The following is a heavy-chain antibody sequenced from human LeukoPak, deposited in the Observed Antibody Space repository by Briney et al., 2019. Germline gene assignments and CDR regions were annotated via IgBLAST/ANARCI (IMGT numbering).Heavy chain of an antibody. CDR1: GFTFRSYG. Sequence: GGSLRLSCAASGFTFRSYGMHWVRQAPGKGLEWVAVISTDGSNKYYADSVKGRFTISRDHSKNTLYLQMNSLKAEHTAIYYCARNRGATGYYWVDYWGQGTLVTVSS. D-gene: IGHD3-22*01. CDR3: ARNRGATGYYWVDY. CDR2: ISTDGSNK. V-gene: IGHV3-30*03. J-gene: IGHJ4*02.